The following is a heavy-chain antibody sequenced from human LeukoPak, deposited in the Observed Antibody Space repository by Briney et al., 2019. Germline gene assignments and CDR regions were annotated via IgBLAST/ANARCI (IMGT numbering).Heavy chain of an antibody. CDR1: GGSITSGIFY. CDR3: ARGGVSNYDYVWGSYRYFYFDY. Sequence: SETLSLTCTVSGGSITSGIFYWGWIRQPPGKGLEWIGSSYYRGNTYYNPSLKSRVTISVNTSENKFSLKLSSVTAADTAVYYCARGGVSNYDYVWGSYRYFYFDYWGQGTLVTVSS. D-gene: IGHD3-16*02. CDR2: SYYRGNT. V-gene: IGHV4-39*07. J-gene: IGHJ4*02.